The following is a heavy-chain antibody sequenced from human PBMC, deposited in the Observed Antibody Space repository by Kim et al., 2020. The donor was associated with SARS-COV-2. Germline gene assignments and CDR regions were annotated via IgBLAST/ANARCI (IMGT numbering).Heavy chain of an antibody. CDR1: GFTFSGST. Sequence: GGSLRLSCAASGFTFSGSTMHWVRQASGKGLEWIGRIRSKANSYATAYAASVKDRFTISRDDSKNTAYLQMNSLKTEDTALYYCTRRADGSGWYPTPNNIDYWGQGTLVTVSS. D-gene: IGHD6-19*01. V-gene: IGHV3-73*01. CDR2: IRSKANSYAT. J-gene: IGHJ4*02. CDR3: TRRADGSGWYPTPNNIDY.